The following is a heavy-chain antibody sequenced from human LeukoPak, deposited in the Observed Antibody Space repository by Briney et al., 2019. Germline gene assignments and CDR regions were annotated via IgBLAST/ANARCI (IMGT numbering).Heavy chain of an antibody. Sequence: SETLSLTCTISGGSISSYYWSWIRQPPGKGLEWIGNIYYSGSTNCNPPLKSRVIISVDTSKNQFSLKMSSVTAADTAVYYCARHIPEGEVYSISVDAGAFDIWGQGTMVTVSS. D-gene: IGHD5-18*01. CDR3: ARHIPEGEVYSISVDAGAFDI. CDR1: GGSISSYY. CDR2: IYYSGST. V-gene: IGHV4-59*08. J-gene: IGHJ3*02.